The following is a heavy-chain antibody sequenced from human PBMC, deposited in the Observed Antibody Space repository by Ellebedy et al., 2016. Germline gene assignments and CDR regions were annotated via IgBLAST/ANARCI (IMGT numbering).Heavy chain of an antibody. J-gene: IGHJ6*02. D-gene: IGHD5-18*01. CDR2: IIPILGIA. Sequence: ASVKVSCKASGGTFSSYAISWVRQAPGHGLEWMGRIIPILGIANYAQKFQGRVTMTADKSTSTAYLQWRSLKASDTAMYYCARHGPVDTAKIAEYYGMDVWGQGTTVTVSS. V-gene: IGHV1-69*04. CDR3: ARHGPVDTAKIAEYYGMDV. CDR1: GGTFSSYA.